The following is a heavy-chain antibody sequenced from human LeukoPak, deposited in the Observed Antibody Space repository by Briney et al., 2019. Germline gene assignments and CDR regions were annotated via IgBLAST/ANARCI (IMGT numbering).Heavy chain of an antibody. V-gene: IGHV1-18*04. CDR3: ARLTVTKRPDYFDY. J-gene: IGHJ4*02. CDR2: ISAYNGNT. Sequence: GASVKVSCKASGYTFTSYYMHWVRQAPGQGLEWMGWISAYNGNTNYAQKLQGRVTMTTDTSTSTAYMELRSLRSDDTAVYYCARLTVTKRPDYFDYWGQGTLVTVSS. CDR1: GYTFTSYY. D-gene: IGHD4-17*01.